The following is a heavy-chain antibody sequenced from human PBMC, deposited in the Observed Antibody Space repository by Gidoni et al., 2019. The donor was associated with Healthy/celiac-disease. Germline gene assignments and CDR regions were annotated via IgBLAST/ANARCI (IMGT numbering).Heavy chain of an antibody. D-gene: IGHD2-8*01. CDR2: SIPICGTA. Sequence: QVQLVQSGAEVKKPGSYVKVSCQASGCTVSSYAISWVRQAPGQGLEWMGGSIPICGTASYAQKFQGRVTITADESTSTAYMERSSLRSEDTAVYYCAGGRVVLRDWGQGTLVTVSS. CDR1: GCTVSSYA. CDR3: AGGRVVLRD. V-gene: IGHV1-69*01. J-gene: IGHJ4*02.